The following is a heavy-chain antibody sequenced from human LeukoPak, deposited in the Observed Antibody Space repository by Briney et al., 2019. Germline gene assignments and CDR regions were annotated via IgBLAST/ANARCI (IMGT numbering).Heavy chain of an antibody. Sequence: GGSLRLSCAASGFTVSSNYMSWVRQAPGKGLEWVSVIYSGGSTYYADSVKGRFTISRDNSKNTLYLQMNSLRAEDTAVYYCARLPDYCGGDCYGGWNYMDVWGKGTTVTVSS. CDR1: GFTVSSNY. D-gene: IGHD2-21*01. V-gene: IGHV3-53*01. CDR3: ARLPDYCGGDCYGGWNYMDV. CDR2: IYSGGST. J-gene: IGHJ6*03.